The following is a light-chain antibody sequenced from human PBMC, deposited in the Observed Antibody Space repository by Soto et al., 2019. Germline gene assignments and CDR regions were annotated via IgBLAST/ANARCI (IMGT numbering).Light chain of an antibody. CDR3: QQFGSSPMYT. CDR2: GAS. V-gene: IGKV3-20*01. CDR1: QSVSSSY. J-gene: IGKJ2*01. Sequence: ELVLTQSPGTLSLSPGQRATLSCRASQSVSSSYLAWYQQKPGQAPKLLIFGASNRASGTPDRFGGSGSGTDFTIPISSLEPADFAVYYCQQFGSSPMYTFGQGTKLDIK.